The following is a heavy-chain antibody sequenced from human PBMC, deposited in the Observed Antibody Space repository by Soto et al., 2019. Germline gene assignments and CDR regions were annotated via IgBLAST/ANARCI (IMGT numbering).Heavy chain of an antibody. CDR3: ARAYEGDYFDY. Sequence: QVQLVESGGGVVQPGRSLRLSCAASGFTFSSYAMHWVRQAPGKGLEWVAVISYDGSNKYYADSVKGRFTISRDNSKNTLYLQMNSLRAEDTGVYYCARAYEGDYFDYWGQGTLVTVSS. V-gene: IGHV3-30-3*01. D-gene: IGHD3-16*01. J-gene: IGHJ4*02. CDR1: GFTFSSYA. CDR2: ISYDGSNK.